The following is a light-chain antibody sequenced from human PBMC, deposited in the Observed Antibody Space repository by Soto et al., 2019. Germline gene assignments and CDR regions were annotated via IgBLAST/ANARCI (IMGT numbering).Light chain of an antibody. CDR1: QSLIHSDGNTY. Sequence: DVVMTPSPLSLPVTLGQPASISCRSSQSLIHSDGNTYLNWCQQRPGQSPRRLICKVSDRDSGVPDRFTGSGSGTDFTLKIRRVEAEDVGVYYCMQGTHWPWTFGQGTEVEIK. V-gene: IGKV2-30*02. J-gene: IGKJ1*01. CDR2: KVS. CDR3: MQGTHWPWT.